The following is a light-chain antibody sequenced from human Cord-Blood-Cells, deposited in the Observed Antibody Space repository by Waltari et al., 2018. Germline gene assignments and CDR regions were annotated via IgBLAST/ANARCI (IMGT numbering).Light chain of an antibody. Sequence: QSALTQPAPVSGAPGPSITISCTGTSSDVGSYNLVPWYQQHPGKAPKLMIYEGSKRPSGVSNRFSGSKSGNTASLTISGLQAEDEADYYCCSYAGSSTFVFGGGTKLTVL. J-gene: IGLJ3*02. CDR1: SSDVGSYNL. V-gene: IGLV2-23*03. CDR3: CSYAGSSTFV. CDR2: EGS.